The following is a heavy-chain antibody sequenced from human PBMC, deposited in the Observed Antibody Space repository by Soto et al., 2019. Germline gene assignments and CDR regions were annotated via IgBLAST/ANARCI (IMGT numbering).Heavy chain of an antibody. D-gene: IGHD6-13*01. Sequence: PGGSLSLSCATSGFTFSDYVMHWVRQAPGKGLEWVAVLWYHGSDKFYADSVKGRFTISRDNANKSLYLQMNSLRAEDTAIYYCARDRQIGVPKTAAIGGNDGSWGQGTLVTVSS. CDR3: ARDRQIGVPKTAAIGGNDGS. V-gene: IGHV3-33*01. CDR1: GFTFSDYV. J-gene: IGHJ4*02. CDR2: LWYHGSDK.